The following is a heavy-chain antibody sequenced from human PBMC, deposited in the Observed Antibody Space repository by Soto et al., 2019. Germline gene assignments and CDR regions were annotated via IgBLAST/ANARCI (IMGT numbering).Heavy chain of an antibody. CDR3: AKDLDYDPTNCFDP. CDR2: ISGSGGST. Sequence: GALRLSGAASGFTVRSYAMSWVRQAPGKGLEWVSAISGSGGSTYYADSVKGRFTISRDNSKNTLYLQMNSLRAEDTAVYYCAKDLDYDPTNCFDPWGQGTLVTVSS. D-gene: IGHD3-22*01. V-gene: IGHV3-23*01. J-gene: IGHJ5*02. CDR1: GFTVRSYA.